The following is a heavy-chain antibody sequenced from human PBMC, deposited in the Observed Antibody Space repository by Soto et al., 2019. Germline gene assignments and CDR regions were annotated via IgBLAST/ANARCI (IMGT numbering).Heavy chain of an antibody. CDR3: ARDGGSYVLDY. CDR1: GGSISSYY. CDR2: IYYSGST. J-gene: IGHJ4*02. V-gene: IGHV4-59*01. Sequence: QVQLQESGPGLVKPSETLSLTCTVSGGSISSYYWSWIRQPPGKGLEWIGYIYYSGSTNYNPSLKSRVTISVDTSKNQFSLKLSSVTAADTAVYYCARDGGSYVLDYWGQGTLVTVSS. D-gene: IGHD1-26*01.